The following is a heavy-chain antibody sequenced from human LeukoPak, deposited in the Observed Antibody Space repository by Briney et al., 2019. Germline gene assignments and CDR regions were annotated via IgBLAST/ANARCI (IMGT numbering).Heavy chain of an antibody. J-gene: IGHJ4*02. CDR1: GGSLSSYY. V-gene: IGHV4-59*08. Sequence: SETLSLTCTVSGGSLSSYYWSWIRQPPGKGLEYIGYIYYSGITIYNPSLKSRVTISIDTSKNQFSLILSSMTAADTAVYYCARFFWTPSKGLDYWGQGTLVTVSS. CDR3: ARFFWTPSKGLDY. D-gene: IGHD3/OR15-3a*01. CDR2: IYYSGIT.